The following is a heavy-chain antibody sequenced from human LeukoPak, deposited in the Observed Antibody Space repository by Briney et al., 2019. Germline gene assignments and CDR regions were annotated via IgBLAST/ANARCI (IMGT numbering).Heavy chain of an antibody. CDR3: AREMTIITYSFDS. D-gene: IGHD5-24*01. V-gene: IGHV3-23*01. Sequence: GGSLRLSCAPSGFTFSNYAMSWVRQAPGKGLEWVSAISETGGTKHYADSVRGRFIISRDNSKNTLYLQMNSLRAEDTAVYYCAREMTIITYSFDSWGQGTLVTVSS. J-gene: IGHJ4*02. CDR1: GFTFSNYA. CDR2: ISETGGTK.